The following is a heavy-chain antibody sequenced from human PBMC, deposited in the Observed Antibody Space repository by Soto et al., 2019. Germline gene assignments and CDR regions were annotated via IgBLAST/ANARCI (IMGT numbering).Heavy chain of an antibody. Sequence: LRLSCAASGFTFSNAWMSWVRQAPGKGLEWVGRIKSKTDGGTTDYAASVKGRFTISRDDSRKIVYLQMSRLKIEDTAVNYCSRSLAIDFDSWGQGTLVTVSS. V-gene: IGHV3-15*01. CDR2: IKSKTDGGTT. CDR3: SRSLAIDFDS. J-gene: IGHJ4*02. CDR1: GFTFSNAW.